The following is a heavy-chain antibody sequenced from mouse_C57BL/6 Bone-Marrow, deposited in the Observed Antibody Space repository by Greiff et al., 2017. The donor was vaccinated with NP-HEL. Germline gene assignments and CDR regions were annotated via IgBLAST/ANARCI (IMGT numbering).Heavy chain of an antibody. CDR3: ARGSGTLFAD. CDR2: ISDGGSYT. CDR1: GFTFSSYA. V-gene: IGHV5-4*03. J-gene: IGHJ3*01. D-gene: IGHD4-1*01. Sequence: EVMLVESGGGLVKPGGSLKLSCAASGFTFSSYAMSWVRQTPEKRLEWVATISDGGSYTYYPDNVKGRFTISRDNAKNNLYLQMSHLKSEDTAMYYCARGSGTLFADWGQGTLVTVSA.